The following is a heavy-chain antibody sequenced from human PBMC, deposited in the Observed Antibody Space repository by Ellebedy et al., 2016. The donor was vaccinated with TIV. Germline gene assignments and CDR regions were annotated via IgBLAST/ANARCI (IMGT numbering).Heavy chain of an antibody. CDR3: ARLDSSGYYYYGMDV. CDR1: GFTFTTYW. CDR2: IYPGDSNT. Sequence: GESLKISXKGSGFTFTTYWIGWVRQMPGKGLEWMGIIYPGDSNTRYSPSFQGQVTISADKSISTAYLQWSSLKASDTAMYYCARLDSSGYYYYGMDVWGQGTTVTVSS. D-gene: IGHD3-22*01. V-gene: IGHV5-51*01. J-gene: IGHJ6*02.